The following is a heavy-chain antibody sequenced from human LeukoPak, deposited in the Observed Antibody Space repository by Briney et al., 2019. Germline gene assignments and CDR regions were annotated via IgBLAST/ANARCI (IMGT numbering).Heavy chain of an antibody. D-gene: IGHD2-2*01. CDR1: GFTFSNAW. CDR3: TARYCRSTSCYGEYFQR. CDR2: IKSKTDGGTA. V-gene: IGHV3-15*01. J-gene: IGHJ1*01. Sequence: GGALRLSCAASGFTFSNAWMSWVRQAPGKGLEWVGRIKSKTDGGTADYAAPVKGRFTISRDDSKNTLYLQMNSLKTEDTAVYYCTARYCRSTSCYGEYFQRWGQGTLVTVSS.